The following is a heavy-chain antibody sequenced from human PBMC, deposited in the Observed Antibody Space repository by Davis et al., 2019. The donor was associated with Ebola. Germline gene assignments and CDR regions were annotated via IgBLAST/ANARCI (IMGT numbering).Heavy chain of an antibody. J-gene: IGHJ3*02. CDR3: ATLRFYYAFDI. V-gene: IGHV4-39*01. Sequence: SETLSLTCTVSGGSISSYYWGWIRQPPGKGLEWIGSIYYSGSTYYNPSLKSRVTISVDTSKNQFSLKLSSVTAADTAVYYCATLRFYYAFDIWGQGTMVTVSS. D-gene: IGHD3-3*01. CDR2: IYYSGST. CDR1: GGSISSYY.